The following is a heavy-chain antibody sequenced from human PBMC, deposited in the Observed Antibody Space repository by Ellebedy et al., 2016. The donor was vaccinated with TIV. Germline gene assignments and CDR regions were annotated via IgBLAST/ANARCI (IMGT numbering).Heavy chain of an antibody. V-gene: IGHV1-2*02. D-gene: IGHD2-21*02. J-gene: IGHJ3*01. CDR1: GYTFTDYY. CDR2: INPNSGAS. CDR3: ARNWNCGGDCYSSAFDF. Sequence: ASVKVSXXASGYTFTDYYIYWVRQAPGQGLEWMGWINPNSGASNFAQNFQGRVTLTSDTSISTAYMELSRLRFDDTAVYYCARNWNCGGDCYSSAFDFWGQGTMVTVSS.